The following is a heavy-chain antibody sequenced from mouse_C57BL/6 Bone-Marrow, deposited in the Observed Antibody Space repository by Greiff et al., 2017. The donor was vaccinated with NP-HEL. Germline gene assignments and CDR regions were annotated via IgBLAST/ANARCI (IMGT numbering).Heavy chain of an antibody. J-gene: IGHJ4*01. CDR2: INPNNGGT. Sequence: EVQLQQSGPELVKPGASVTIPCKASGYTFTDYNMDWVKQSHGKSLEWIGDINPNNGGTIYTQKFKGKATLTVSKSSSTAYMELRSLTSEDTAVYYCARARFMDYWGQGTSVTVSS. V-gene: IGHV1-18*01. CDR1: GYTFTDYN. CDR3: ARARFMDY.